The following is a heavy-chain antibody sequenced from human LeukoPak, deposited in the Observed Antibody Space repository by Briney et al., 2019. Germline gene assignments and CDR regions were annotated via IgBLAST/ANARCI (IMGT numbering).Heavy chain of an antibody. D-gene: IGHD6-19*01. CDR1: GGSFNGYY. CDR2: INHSGST. V-gene: IGHV4-34*01. Sequence: SETLSLTCAVYGGSFNGYYWSWIRQPPGKGLEWIGEINHSGSTNYNPSLKSRVTISVDTSRNQFSLKLSSVTAADTAVYYCARLGSSGWYRGFDYWGQGTLVTVSS. J-gene: IGHJ4*02. CDR3: ARLGSSGWYRGFDY.